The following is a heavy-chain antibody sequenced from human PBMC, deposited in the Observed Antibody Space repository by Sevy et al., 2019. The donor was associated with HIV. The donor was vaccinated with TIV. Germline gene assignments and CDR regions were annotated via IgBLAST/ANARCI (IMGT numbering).Heavy chain of an antibody. Sequence: ASVNVSCKASGYTFTSYGISWVRQAPGQGLEWMGWISAYNGNTNYAQKLQGRVTMTTDTSTSTAYMELRSLRSDDTAVYYCARALRYFDWLPYYYYGMDVWGQGTTVTVSS. CDR2: ISAYNGNT. CDR1: GYTFTSYG. V-gene: IGHV1-18*01. J-gene: IGHJ6*02. CDR3: ARALRYFDWLPYYYYGMDV. D-gene: IGHD3-9*01.